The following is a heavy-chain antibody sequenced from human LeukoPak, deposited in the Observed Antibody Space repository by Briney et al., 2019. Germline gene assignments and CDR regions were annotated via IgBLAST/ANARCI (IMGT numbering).Heavy chain of an antibody. CDR3: ARVRGVVGYCSSTSCYPPGDY. Sequence: ASVKVSCKASGYTFTSYGISWVRQAPGQGLEWMGWISAYNGNTNYAQKLQGRFTMTTDTSTSTAYMELRSLRSDDTAVYYCARVRGVVGYCSSTSCYPPGDYWGQGTLVTVSS. V-gene: IGHV1-18*01. CDR2: ISAYNGNT. CDR1: GYTFTSYG. J-gene: IGHJ4*02. D-gene: IGHD2-2*01.